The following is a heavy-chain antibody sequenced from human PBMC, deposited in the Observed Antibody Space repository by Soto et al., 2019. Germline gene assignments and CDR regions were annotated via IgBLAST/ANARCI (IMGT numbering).Heavy chain of an antibody. Sequence: SEILSLTCTVSGGSISSYYWSWIRQPPGKGLEWIGYIYYSGSTNYNPSLKSRVTISVDTSKNQFSLKLSSVTAADTAVYYCARVNYDFWSGLTYYYYMDVWGKGTTVTVSS. CDR2: IYYSGST. D-gene: IGHD3-3*01. CDR1: GGSISSYY. V-gene: IGHV4-59*01. J-gene: IGHJ6*03. CDR3: ARVNYDFWSGLTYYYYMDV.